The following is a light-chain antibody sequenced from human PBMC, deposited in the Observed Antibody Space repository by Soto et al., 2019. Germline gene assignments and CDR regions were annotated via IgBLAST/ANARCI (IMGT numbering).Light chain of an antibody. CDR1: QSLSNSF. V-gene: IGKV3-20*01. CDR3: QQYNSYPWT. CDR2: DTS. Sequence: SQSLSNSFIDWYQKKTGKAPRXXIYDTSSRATGIPERFSGSGSGTDLTITITSMQPDDFETYYCQQYNSYPWTFGQGTKVDIK. J-gene: IGKJ1*01.